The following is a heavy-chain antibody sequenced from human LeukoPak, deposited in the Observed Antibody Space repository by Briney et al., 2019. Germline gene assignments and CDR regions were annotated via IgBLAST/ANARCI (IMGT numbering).Heavy chain of an antibody. CDR3: ARGNSCSGGSCSYYFDY. CDR1: GFTFSSYS. Sequence: GGSLRLSCAASGFTFSSYSMNWVRQAPGKGLEWASPISSSSSYTYYVDSVKGRFTISRDNAKNSLYLQLNSLRAEDTAVYYCARGNSCSGGSCSYYFDYWGQGTLVTVSS. CDR2: ISSSSSYT. V-gene: IGHV3-21*01. D-gene: IGHD2-15*01. J-gene: IGHJ4*02.